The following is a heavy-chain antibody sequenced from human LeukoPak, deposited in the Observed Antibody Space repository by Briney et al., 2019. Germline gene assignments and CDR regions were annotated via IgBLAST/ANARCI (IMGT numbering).Heavy chain of an antibody. D-gene: IGHD6-19*01. V-gene: IGHV1-2*02. CDR2: INPNSGGT. CDR1: GYTFTGYY. Sequence: ASVKVSCKASGYTFTGYYMHWVRQAPGQGLEWMGWINPNSGGTNYAQKFQGRVTMTRDTSISTAYMELSRLRSDGTAVYYCARGPGGWYGSYWFDPWGQGTLVTVSS. J-gene: IGHJ5*02. CDR3: ARGPGGWYGSYWFDP.